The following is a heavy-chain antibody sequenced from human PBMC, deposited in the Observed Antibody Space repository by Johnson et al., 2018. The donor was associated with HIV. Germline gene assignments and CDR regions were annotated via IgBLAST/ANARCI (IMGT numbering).Heavy chain of an antibody. CDR2: ISWNSGSI. CDR1: GFTFDDYA. V-gene: IGHV3-9*01. CDR3: GMSGVEDAAFDI. J-gene: IGHJ3*02. Sequence: VESGGGVVQPGRSLRLSCAASGFTFDDYAMHWVRQAPGKGLEWVSGISWNSGSIGYADSVKGRFTISRDNAKNSLYLQMNSLRAEDTAVFYCGMSGVEDAAFDIWGQGTMVTVSS. D-gene: IGHD7-27*01.